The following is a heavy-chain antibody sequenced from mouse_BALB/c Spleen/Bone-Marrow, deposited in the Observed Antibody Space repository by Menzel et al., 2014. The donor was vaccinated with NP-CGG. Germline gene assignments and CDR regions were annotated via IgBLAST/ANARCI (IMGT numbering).Heavy chain of an antibody. Sequence: LVESGAELVRPGSSVKISCKASGYAFXSYWMNWVKQRPGQGLEWIGQIYPGDGDTNYNGKFKGKATLTADKSSSTAYMQLSSLTSEDSAVYFCARTGNLAWFAYWGQGTLVTVSA. CDR3: ARTGNLAWFAY. D-gene: IGHD2-1*01. J-gene: IGHJ3*01. V-gene: IGHV1-80*01. CDR2: IYPGDGDT. CDR1: GYAFXSYW.